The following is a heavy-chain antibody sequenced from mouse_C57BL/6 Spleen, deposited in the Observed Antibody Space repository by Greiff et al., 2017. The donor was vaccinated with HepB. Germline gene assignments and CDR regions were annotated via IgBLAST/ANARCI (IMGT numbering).Heavy chain of an antibody. J-gene: IGHJ4*01. CDR1: GYTFTDYE. CDR3: TRSTLYYAMDD. V-gene: IGHV1-15*01. Sequence: QVQLQQSGAELVRPGASVTLSCKASGYTFTDYEMHWVKQTPVHGLEWIGAIDPETGGTAYNQKFKGKAILTADKSSSTAYMELRSLTSEDSAVYYCTRSTLYYAMDDWGKGTSVTVSS. CDR2: IDPETGGT.